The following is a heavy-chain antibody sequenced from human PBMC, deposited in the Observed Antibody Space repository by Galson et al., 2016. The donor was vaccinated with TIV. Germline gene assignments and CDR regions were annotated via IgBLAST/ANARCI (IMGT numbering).Heavy chain of an antibody. V-gene: IGHV3-53*05. J-gene: IGHJ4*02. D-gene: IGHD4/OR15-4a*01. CDR3: ARQKDYLYYFDY. CDR2: LYTNEKT. Sequence: SLRLSCAASGFAVSTNYMSLVRQAPGKGLEWVSVLYTNEKTFYVDSVKGRFTISRDNSENTLYLQTNSLRTEDTAMYYCARQKDYLYYFDYWGQGTLVTVSS. CDR1: GFAVSTNY.